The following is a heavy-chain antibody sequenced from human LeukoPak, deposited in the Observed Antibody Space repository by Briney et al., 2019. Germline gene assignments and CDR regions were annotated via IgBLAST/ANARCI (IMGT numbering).Heavy chain of an antibody. Sequence: SSETLSLTCTVSGVSISSSNSYWGWIRQPPGKGLEWIGSIYYSGNTYYNASLKSQVSISIDTSKNQFSLKLSSVTAADTAMYYCVKSNSRYQPWALDIWGRGTMVTVPS. CDR3: VKSNSRYQPWALDI. V-gene: IGHV4-39*07. CDR1: GVSISSSNSY. D-gene: IGHD2-2*01. CDR2: IYYSGNT. J-gene: IGHJ3*02.